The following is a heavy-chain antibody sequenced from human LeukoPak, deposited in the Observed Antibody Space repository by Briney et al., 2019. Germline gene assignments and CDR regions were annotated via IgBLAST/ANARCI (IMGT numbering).Heavy chain of an antibody. CDR2: ISGSGGST. V-gene: IGHV3-23*01. J-gene: IGHJ4*02. CDR1: GFTFSSYA. CDR3: ADSTSVTTQLDY. Sequence: GGSLRLSCAASGFTFSSYAVSWVRQAPGKGLEWVSAISGSGGSTYYADSVKGRFTISRDNSKNTLYLQMNSLRAEDTAVYYCADSTSVTTQLDYWGQGTLVTVSS. D-gene: IGHD4-17*01.